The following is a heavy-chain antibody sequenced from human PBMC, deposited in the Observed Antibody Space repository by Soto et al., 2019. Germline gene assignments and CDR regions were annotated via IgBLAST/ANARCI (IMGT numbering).Heavy chain of an antibody. V-gene: IGHV4-30-4*01. CDR2: IYYSGST. D-gene: IGHD3-10*01. CDR3: ARVAGTFYWYFDL. J-gene: IGHJ2*01. CDR1: GGSISSGDYY. Sequence: QVQLQESGPGLVKPSQTLSLTCTVSGGSISSGDYYWSWIRQPPGKGLEWIGYIYYSGSTYYNPSLKRRVTISVDTSKTQFSLKLSSVTAADTAVYYCARVAGTFYWYFDLWGRGTLVTVSS.